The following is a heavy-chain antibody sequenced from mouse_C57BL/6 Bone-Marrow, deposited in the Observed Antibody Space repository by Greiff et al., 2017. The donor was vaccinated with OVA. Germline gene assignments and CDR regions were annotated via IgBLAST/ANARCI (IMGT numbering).Heavy chain of an antibody. CDR3: ARLDGYCFAY. CDR1: GFIFSSYG. J-gene: IGHJ3*01. CDR2: ISCGGSYT. D-gene: IGHD2-3*01. V-gene: IGHV5-6*02. Sequence: DVKLQESGGDLVKPGGSLTLSCVPCGFIFSSYGMSWVCQTADKRLAWVASISCGGSYTYYPDNVKGRFSISRDKAKNTLSLQMSSLKSEDTAMYYCARLDGYCFAYWGQGTLVTVSA.